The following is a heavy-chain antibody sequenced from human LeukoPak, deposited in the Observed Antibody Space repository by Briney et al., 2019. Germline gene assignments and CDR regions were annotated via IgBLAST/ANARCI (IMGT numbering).Heavy chain of an antibody. CDR1: GFTFSSYA. V-gene: IGHV3-23*01. CDR2: ISGSGGST. Sequence: GGSLRLSCAASGFTFSSYAMSWVRQAPGKGLXXXSXISGSGGSTYXADSXKGRFTISRDNSKNTLYLQMNGLRAEDTAVYYCARAMGAYPNENWLDPWGQGTLVTVSS. CDR3: ARAMGAYPNENWLDP. D-gene: IGHD1-26*01. J-gene: IGHJ5*02.